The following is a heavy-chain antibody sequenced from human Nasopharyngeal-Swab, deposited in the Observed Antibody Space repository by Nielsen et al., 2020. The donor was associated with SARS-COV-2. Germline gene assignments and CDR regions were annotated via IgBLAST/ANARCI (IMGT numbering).Heavy chain of an antibody. CDR2: INHSGST. CDR1: GGSSSGYY. J-gene: IGHJ3*02. CDR3: ARGKYRRAFDI. V-gene: IGHV4-34*01. Sequence: SEPLSLTCAVYGGSSSGYYWTWIRQPPGKGLEWIGEINHSGSTNYNPSLKSRVTISVDTSKNQFSLKLSSVTAADTAVYYCARGKYRRAFDIWGQGTMVTVSS. D-gene: IGHD6-6*01.